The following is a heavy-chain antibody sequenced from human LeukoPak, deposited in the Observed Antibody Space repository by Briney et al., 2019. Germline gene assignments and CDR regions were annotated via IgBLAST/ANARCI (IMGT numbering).Heavy chain of an antibody. J-gene: IGHJ6*02. CDR1: GFTFCSYS. CDR3: ARDSLRFLEWYRQPVFYYYGMDV. D-gene: IGHD3-3*01. Sequence: GGSLRHSCAASGFTFCSYSMNWVRQAPGKGLEWGSPISSSSGYIYYADSVKGRFTISRDNAKNSLYLQMNSLRAEDTAVYYCARDSLRFLEWYRQPVFYYYGMDVWGQGTTVTVSS. CDR2: ISSSSGYI. V-gene: IGHV3-21*01.